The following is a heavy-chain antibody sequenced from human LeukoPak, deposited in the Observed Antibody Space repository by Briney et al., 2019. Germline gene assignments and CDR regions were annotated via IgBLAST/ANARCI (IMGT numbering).Heavy chain of an antibody. CDR3: ASAHYYDSSGYGTDP. V-gene: IGHV1-69*01. D-gene: IGHD3-22*01. CDR2: IIPIFGTA. J-gene: IGHJ5*02. CDR1: GGTFSSYA. Sequence: SVKASCKASGGTFSSYAISWVRQAPGQGLEWMGGIIPIFGTANYAQKFQGRVTITADESTSTAYMELSSLRSEDTAVYYCASAHYYDSSGYGTDPWGQGTLVTVSS.